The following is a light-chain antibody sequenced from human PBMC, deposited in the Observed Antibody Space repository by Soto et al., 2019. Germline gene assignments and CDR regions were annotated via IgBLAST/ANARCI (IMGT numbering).Light chain of an antibody. J-gene: IGKJ1*01. CDR1: QTIHTN. CDR2: GAS. CDR3: QQYNNWPPWT. V-gene: IGKV3-15*01. Sequence: ETVMTQSPATLSVSPGDRVTLSCRASQTIHTNLAWFQQKPGQAPKLLIYGASTRDTGVPARFTGSGSGTAFTLTIIRLQSEDFAVYFCQQYNNWPPWTFGQGTKVEI.